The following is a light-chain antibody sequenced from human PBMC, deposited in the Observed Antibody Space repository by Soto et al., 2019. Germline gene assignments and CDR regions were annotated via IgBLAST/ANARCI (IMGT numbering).Light chain of an antibody. V-gene: IGKV3D-20*02. Sequence: EIVLTQSPGTLSFSPGERATLSCRASQTVSRSYLAWYQQKPGQAPRLLIYAASSRATGTPDRFSGSGSATDFALTISSLEPEDFAVYYCQQRSNWPITFGQGTRLEIK. J-gene: IGKJ5*01. CDR2: AAS. CDR3: QQRSNWPIT. CDR1: QTVSRSY.